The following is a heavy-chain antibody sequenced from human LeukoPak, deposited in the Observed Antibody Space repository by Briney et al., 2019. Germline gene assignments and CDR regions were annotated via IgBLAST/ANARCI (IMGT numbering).Heavy chain of an antibody. Sequence: GGSLRPSCAASGFTFSSYWMHWVRHAPGKGLVWVSRINSDGSSTSYADSVKGRFTISRDNAKNTLYLQMNSLRAEDTAVYYCARAKISYSSSSAVDPWGQGTLVTVSS. CDR2: INSDGSST. V-gene: IGHV3-74*01. CDR3: ARAKISYSSSSAVDP. J-gene: IGHJ5*02. D-gene: IGHD6-6*01. CDR1: GFTFSSYW.